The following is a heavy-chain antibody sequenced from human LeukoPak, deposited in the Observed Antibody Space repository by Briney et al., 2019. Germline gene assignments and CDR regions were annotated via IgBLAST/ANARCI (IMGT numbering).Heavy chain of an antibody. D-gene: IGHD1-26*01. J-gene: IGHJ6*03. CDR3: TRRSIVGAAFDYYMDV. Sequence: GGSLRLSCAASGFTFSGSAMHWVRQASGKGLEWVGRIRSKANSCATAYAASVKGRFTISRDDSKSTAYLQMNSLKTEDTAVYYCTRRSIVGAAFDYYMDVRGKGTTVTVSS. V-gene: IGHV3-73*01. CDR2: IRSKANSCAT. CDR1: GFTFSGSA.